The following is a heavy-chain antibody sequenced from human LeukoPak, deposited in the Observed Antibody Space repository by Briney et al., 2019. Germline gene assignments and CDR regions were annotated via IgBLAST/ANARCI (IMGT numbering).Heavy chain of an antibody. Sequence: GGSLRLPCAASGFTFISYAMSWVRQAPGKGLEGVSVISASGGAYHADSVKGRFTISRDNSNNTLYLQMNSLRAEYTAVYYCAKDRSYSFDYWGQGTLVTVSS. V-gene: IGHV3-23*01. J-gene: IGHJ4*02. CDR2: ISASGGA. CDR1: GFTFISYA. D-gene: IGHD5-18*01. CDR3: AKDRSYSFDY.